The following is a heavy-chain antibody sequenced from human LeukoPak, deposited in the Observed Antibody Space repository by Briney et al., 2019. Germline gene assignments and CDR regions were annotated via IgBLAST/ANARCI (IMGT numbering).Heavy chain of an antibody. CDR3: AKGRGSYYSSHFDY. CDR1: GFTLDDYA. V-gene: IGHV3-9*01. CDR2: ISWNSGSI. Sequence: GRSLRLSCAASGFTLDDYAMHWVRQAPGKGLEWVSGISWNSGSIGYADSAKGRFTISRDNAKNSLYLQMNSLRAEDTALYYCAKGRGSYYSSHFDYWGQATLVTVSS. J-gene: IGHJ4*02. D-gene: IGHD1-26*01.